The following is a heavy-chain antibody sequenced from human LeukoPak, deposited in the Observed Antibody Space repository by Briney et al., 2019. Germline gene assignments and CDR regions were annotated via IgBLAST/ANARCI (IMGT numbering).Heavy chain of an antibody. CDR1: GDSVSSNSAA. CDR2: TYCRSKWYN. CDR3: ARGGDGYKAGDY. V-gene: IGHV6-1*01. D-gene: IGHD5-24*01. J-gene: IGHJ4*02. Sequence: SQTLSLTCAISGDSVSSNSAAWNWIRQSPSRGLEWLGRTYCRSKWYNDYAVSVKSRITINPDTSKNQFSLKLSSVTAADTAVYYCARGGDGYKAGDYWGQGTLVTVSS.